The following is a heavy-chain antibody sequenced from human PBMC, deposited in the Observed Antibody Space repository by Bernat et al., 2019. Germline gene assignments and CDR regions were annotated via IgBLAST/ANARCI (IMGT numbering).Heavy chain of an antibody. Sequence: QVQLQQWGAGLLKPSETLSLTCAVYGGSFSGYYWSWIRQPPGKGLEWIGESKHSGSTNYNPSLKSRVTISVDTSKNQFSLKLSSVTAAATAVYYCARGKVAARPGQWCYWGQGTLVTVSS. CDR2: SKHSGST. CDR3: ARGKVAARPGQWCY. CDR1: GGSFSGYY. D-gene: IGHD6-6*01. J-gene: IGHJ4*02. V-gene: IGHV4-34*01.